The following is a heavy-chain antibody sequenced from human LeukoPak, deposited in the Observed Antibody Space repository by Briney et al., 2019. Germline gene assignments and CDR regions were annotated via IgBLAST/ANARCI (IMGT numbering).Heavy chain of an antibody. D-gene: IGHD3-3*01. CDR1: GFTFSSYW. CDR3: ARDNRRYDFWSGYYTAVYDY. V-gene: IGHV3-7*01. J-gene: IGHJ4*02. CDR2: IKQDGSEK. Sequence: GGSLRLSCAASGFTFSSYWMSWVRQAPGKGLEWVANIKQDGSEKYYVDSVKGRFTISRDNAKNSLYLQMNSLRAEDTAVYYCARDNRRYDFWSGYYTAVYDYWGQGTLVTVSS.